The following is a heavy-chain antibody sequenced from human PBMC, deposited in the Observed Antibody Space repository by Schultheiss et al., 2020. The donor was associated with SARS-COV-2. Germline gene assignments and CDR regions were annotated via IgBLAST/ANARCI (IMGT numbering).Heavy chain of an antibody. D-gene: IGHD6-19*01. CDR1: GFIFSDST. J-gene: IGHJ4*02. CDR3: ARGPHSSGWYAYQGDY. CDR2: IVVGSGNT. Sequence: SVKVSCKASGFIFSDSTIMWVRQARGQGLEWIGWIVVGSGNTNYAQNFQARVTVTRDFSTETAYMELSSLRSEDTAVYYCARGPHSSGWYAYQGDYWGQGTLVTVSS. V-gene: IGHV1-58*02.